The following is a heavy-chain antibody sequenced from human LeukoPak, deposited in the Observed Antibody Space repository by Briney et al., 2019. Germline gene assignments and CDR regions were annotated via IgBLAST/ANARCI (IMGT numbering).Heavy chain of an antibody. J-gene: IGHJ3*02. CDR2: INHSGST. CDR3: ARVGPIVATIDDAFDI. CDR1: GGSFSGYY. Sequence: SETLSLTSAVYGGSFSGYYWSWIRQPPGKGLEWIGEINHSGSTNYNPSLKSRVTISVDTSKNQFSPKLSSVTAADTAVYYCARVGPIVATIDDAFDIWGQGTMVTVSS. D-gene: IGHD5-12*01. V-gene: IGHV4-34*01.